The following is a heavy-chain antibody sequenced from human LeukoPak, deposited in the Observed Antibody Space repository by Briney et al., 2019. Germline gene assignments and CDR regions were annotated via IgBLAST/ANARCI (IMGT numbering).Heavy chain of an antibody. J-gene: IGHJ4*02. D-gene: IGHD3-10*01. CDR1: GFTFSSYW. V-gene: IGHV3-7*01. Sequence: GGSLRLSCAASGFTFSSYWMSWVRQAPGKGLEWVANIKQDGSEKYYVDSVKGRFTISRDNAKNSLYLQMNSLRAEDTAVYYCASHGYYGSGAEGAYWGQGTLVTVSS. CDR2: IKQDGSEK. CDR3: ASHGYYGSGAEGAY.